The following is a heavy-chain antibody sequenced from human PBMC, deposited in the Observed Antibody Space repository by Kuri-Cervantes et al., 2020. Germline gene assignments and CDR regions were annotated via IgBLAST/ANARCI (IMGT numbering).Heavy chain of an antibody. CDR2: ISYDGSNK. V-gene: IGHV3-30-3*01. D-gene: IGHD4-17*01. J-gene: IGHJ4*02. Sequence: GGSLRLSCAASGFTFGSYAMHWVRQAPGKGLEWVAVISYDGSNKYYADSVKGRFTISRDNSKNTLYLQMNSLRTGNTAVYYCARAGPHYGDNIGYFDYWGQGTLVTVSS. CDR3: ARAGPHYGDNIGYFDY. CDR1: GFTFGSYA.